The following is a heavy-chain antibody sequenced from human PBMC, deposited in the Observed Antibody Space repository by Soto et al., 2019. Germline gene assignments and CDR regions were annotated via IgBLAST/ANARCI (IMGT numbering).Heavy chain of an antibody. CDR3: TRPRGSYGSRVDV. D-gene: IGHD5-18*01. CDR2: IYYSGTT. J-gene: IGHJ6*02. CDR1: GGSISSSAYY. Sequence: SETLSLACIVSGGSISSSAYYWGWIRQPPGKGLEWIDSIYYSGTTYYNPSLKSRVTISVDTPNNQFSLKLSSVTAEDTAVYYCTRPRGSYGSRVDVWGQGTTVTVSS. V-gene: IGHV4-39*01.